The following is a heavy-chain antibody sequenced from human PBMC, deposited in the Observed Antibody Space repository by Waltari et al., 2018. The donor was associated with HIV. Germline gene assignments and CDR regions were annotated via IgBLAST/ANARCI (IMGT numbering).Heavy chain of an antibody. CDR2: IKQDGSEK. V-gene: IGHV3-7*04. CDR3: ARGGFYGSGSKVN. D-gene: IGHD3-10*01. CDR1: GFTFSSHW. Sequence: EVQLVESGGGLVQPGGSLRLSCAASGFTFSSHWMSWVRQAPGKGVEWVANIKQDGSEKYYVDSVNGRFTISRDNAENSLYLQMNSLRAEDTAVYYCARGGFYGSGSKVNWGQGTLVTVSS. J-gene: IGHJ4*02.